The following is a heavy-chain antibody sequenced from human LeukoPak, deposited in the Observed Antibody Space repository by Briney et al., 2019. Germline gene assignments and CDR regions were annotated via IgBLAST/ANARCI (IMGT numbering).Heavy chain of an antibody. J-gene: IGHJ5*02. Sequence: GGSLRLSCASSGFSFSSYAMSWVRQAPGKGLEWVSFISGSGATTYYVDSVKGRFTISRDNAKNSLYLQMNSLRAEDTAVYYCARDVTYHGGDWFDPWGQGTLVTVSS. CDR2: ISGSGATT. CDR3: ARDVTYHGGDWFDP. CDR1: GFSFSSYA. D-gene: IGHD4-23*01. V-gene: IGHV3-23*01.